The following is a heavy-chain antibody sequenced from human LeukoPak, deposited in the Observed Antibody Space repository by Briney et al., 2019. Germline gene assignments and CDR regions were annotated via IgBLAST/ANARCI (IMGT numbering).Heavy chain of an antibody. Sequence: GGSLRLSCAASGFTFSTYAMTWVRQAPGKGLEWVSLISRGGDVTYYADSVKGRFTISRDSSKNTLYLQMHSLRAEDTAVYYCAARPGEVAVPYDYWGQGTPVTVSS. CDR2: ISRGGDVT. CDR1: GFTFSTYA. J-gene: IGHJ4*02. CDR3: AARPGEVAVPYDY. D-gene: IGHD2-15*01. V-gene: IGHV3-23*01.